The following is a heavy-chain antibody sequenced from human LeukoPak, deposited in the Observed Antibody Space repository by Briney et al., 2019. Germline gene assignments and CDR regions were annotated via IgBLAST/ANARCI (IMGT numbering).Heavy chain of an antibody. CDR3: AKDTSIGRYCTNGVCSPFDY. J-gene: IGHJ4*02. D-gene: IGHD2-8*01. Sequence: GGSLRLSCAASGFTFSSYAMSWVRQAPGKGLEWVSAISGSGGSTYDADCVKGRFTISRDNSKNTLYLQMNSLRAEDTAVYYCAKDTSIGRYCTNGVCSPFDYWGQGTLVTVSS. CDR2: ISGSGGST. V-gene: IGHV3-23*01. CDR1: GFTFSSYA.